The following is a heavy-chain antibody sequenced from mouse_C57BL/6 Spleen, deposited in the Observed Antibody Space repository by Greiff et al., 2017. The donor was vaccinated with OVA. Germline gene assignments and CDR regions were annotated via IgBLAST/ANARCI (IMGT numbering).Heavy chain of an antibody. D-gene: IGHD1-1*01. CDR3: AISGGHGSYAMDY. V-gene: IGHV1-74*01. J-gene: IGHJ4*01. CDR2: IHPSAGDT. CDR1: GYTFTSYW. Sequence: QVQLKQPGAELVKPGASVKVSCKASGYTFTSYWMHWVKQRPGQGLEWIGRIHPSAGDTNYNQKFKGKATLTVDKSSSTAYMQLSSLTSEDSAFYYCAISGGHGSYAMDYWGQGTSVTVSS.